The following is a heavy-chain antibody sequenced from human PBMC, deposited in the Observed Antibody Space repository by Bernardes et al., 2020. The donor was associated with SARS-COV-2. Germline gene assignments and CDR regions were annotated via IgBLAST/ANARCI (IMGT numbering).Heavy chain of an antibody. CDR3: AKSRRNQLLDDGYYYYGMNV. CDR2: IYYNGNT. CDR1: GGYISTYY. Sequence: SETLSLTCTVSGGYISTYYWTWIRQPPGKGLEWIGHIYYNGNTDYNPSLKSRVTISLDTSKNQFSLDLRSVTAADSAVYYCAKSRRNQLLDDGYYYYGMNVWGPGTTVTVSS. D-gene: IGHD2-2*01. J-gene: IGHJ6*02. V-gene: IGHV4-59*08.